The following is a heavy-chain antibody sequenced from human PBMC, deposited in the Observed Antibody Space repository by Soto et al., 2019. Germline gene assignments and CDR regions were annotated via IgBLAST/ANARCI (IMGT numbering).Heavy chain of an antibody. CDR3: ARGLKQQRNWFDP. Sequence: SETLSLTCTVSGGSISSGGYYWSWIRQHPGKGLEWIGYIYYSGSTYYNPSLKSRVTISVDTSKNQFSLKLSSVTAADTAVYYCARGLKQQRNWFDPWGQGTLVTVSS. D-gene: IGHD6-13*01. V-gene: IGHV4-31*03. CDR1: GGSISSGGYY. J-gene: IGHJ5*02. CDR2: IYYSGST.